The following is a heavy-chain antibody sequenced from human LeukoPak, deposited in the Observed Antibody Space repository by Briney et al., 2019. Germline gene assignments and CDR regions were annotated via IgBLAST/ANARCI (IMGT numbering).Heavy chain of an antibody. D-gene: IGHD6-25*01. V-gene: IGHV4-39*01. CDR1: GGSISSISYY. J-gene: IGHJ5*02. CDR2: MYYRGST. CDR3: ARCIAAAGWFDP. Sequence: PSETLSLTCTVSGGSISSISYYGGGSRQPPGKGRLGIWRMYYRGSTYYHPSLTSRVTISVATSKNQLSLKVTSVTAADTALYYCARCIAAAGWFDPWGQGTMVTVSS.